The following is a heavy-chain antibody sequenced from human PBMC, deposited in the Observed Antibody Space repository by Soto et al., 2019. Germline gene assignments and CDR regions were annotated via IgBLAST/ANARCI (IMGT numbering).Heavy chain of an antibody. Sequence: QVQLVESGGGVVQPGRSLRLSCAASGFTFSSYGMHWVRQAPGKGLEWVAVIWYDGSNKYYADSVKGRFTISRDNSKNTLYLQMNSLRAEDTAVYYCARYYLGWLSPGGYYYYMDVWGKGTTVTVSS. CDR1: GFTFSSYG. V-gene: IGHV3-33*01. CDR2: IWYDGSNK. J-gene: IGHJ6*03. CDR3: ARYYLGWLSPGGYYYYMDV. D-gene: IGHD3-3*01.